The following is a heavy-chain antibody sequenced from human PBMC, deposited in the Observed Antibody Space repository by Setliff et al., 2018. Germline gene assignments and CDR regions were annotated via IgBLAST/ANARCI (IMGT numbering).Heavy chain of an antibody. Sequence: ASVKVSCKASGDTFRNYAISWVRQAPGQGPEWMGWINPKTGGTNYAQKFQGRVTMTRDTSISTAYMELSRLRSDDTAVYYCARIPSYYYDSSGYYPPWGQGTLVTVSS. CDR3: ARIPSYYYDSSGYYPP. V-gene: IGHV1-2*02. CDR2: INPKTGGT. D-gene: IGHD3-22*01. CDR1: GDTFRNYA. J-gene: IGHJ4*02.